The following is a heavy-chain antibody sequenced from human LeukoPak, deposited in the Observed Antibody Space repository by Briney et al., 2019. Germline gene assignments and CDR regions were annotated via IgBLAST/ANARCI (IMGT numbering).Heavy chain of an antibody. J-gene: IGHJ6*03. Sequence: GGSLRLSCAASGFTFSSYWMSWVRQAPGKGLEWVANIKQDGSEKYYVDSVKGRFTISRDNAKNSLYLQMNSLRAEDTAVYYCAKEGGIGTYSPQYMDVWGKGTTVTVPS. CDR2: IKQDGSEK. V-gene: IGHV3-7*01. D-gene: IGHD2-15*01. CDR3: AKEGGIGTYSPQYMDV. CDR1: GFTFSSYW.